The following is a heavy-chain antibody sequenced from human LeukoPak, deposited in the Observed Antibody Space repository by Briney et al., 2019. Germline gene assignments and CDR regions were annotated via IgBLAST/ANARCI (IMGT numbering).Heavy chain of an antibody. CDR1: GFTFGSHA. D-gene: IGHD5-18*01. J-gene: IGHJ4*02. CDR2: IFGSGGGP. CDR3: GKTTVGYSSGQKPAWPVDY. V-gene: IGHV3-23*01. Sequence: GGSLRLSCAASGFTFGSHAMYWVRQAPGKGLEWVAGIFGSGGGPHYADSVKGRFTISRDNSRNTVYLQINSLRAEDTAVYYCGKTTVGYSSGQKPAWPVDYWGQGTLVTVSS.